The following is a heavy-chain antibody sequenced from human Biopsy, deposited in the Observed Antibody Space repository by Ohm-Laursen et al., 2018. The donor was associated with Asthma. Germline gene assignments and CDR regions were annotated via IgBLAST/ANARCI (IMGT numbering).Heavy chain of an antibody. CDR2: INSVFGTT. J-gene: IGHJ4*02. CDR3: ARKAGSCISRTCYSLDF. CDR1: GGTFNTYV. Sequence: ASVKVSCKSLGGTFNTYVIGWGREAPGQGLEWMGGINSVFGTTTYPQKFQGRVTITADDSTSTVYMELSSLRSEDTAVYYCARKAGSCISRTCYSLDFWGQGTLVTVSS. V-gene: IGHV1-69*13. D-gene: IGHD2-2*01.